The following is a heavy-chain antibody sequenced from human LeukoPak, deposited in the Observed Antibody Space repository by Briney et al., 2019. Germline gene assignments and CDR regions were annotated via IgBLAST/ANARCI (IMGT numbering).Heavy chain of an antibody. CDR3: AKDRPNYHESNGHYYTRDGDY. Sequence: PGGSLRLSCAASGFTFSGYAMSWVRQAPGKWLEWVSSISSSGDSTSYADSVKDRFTISRDNSKNTLYLQMSRLRAEDTAVYYCAKDRPNYHESNGHYYTRDGDYWGQGTLVTVSS. CDR1: GFTFSGYA. CDR2: ISSSGDST. D-gene: IGHD3-22*01. J-gene: IGHJ4*02. V-gene: IGHV3-23*01.